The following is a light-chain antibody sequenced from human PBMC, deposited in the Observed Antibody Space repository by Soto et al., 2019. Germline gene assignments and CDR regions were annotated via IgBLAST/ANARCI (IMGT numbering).Light chain of an antibody. V-gene: IGKV3-15*01. Sequence: EIMMTQSPATLSVFLGERATLSCRASQSVSSNLAWYQQKPGQAPRLLISGSSTRATGIPARFSGSGSGTEFTLTISSLQSEDFAVYYCQQYNNWPLTFGGGTKVEIK. CDR2: GSS. J-gene: IGKJ4*01. CDR3: QQYNNWPLT. CDR1: QSVSSN.